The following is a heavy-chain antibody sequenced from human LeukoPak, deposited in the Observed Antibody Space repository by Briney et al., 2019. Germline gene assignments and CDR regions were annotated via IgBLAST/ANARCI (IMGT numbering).Heavy chain of an antibody. Sequence: PSETLSLTCAVYGGSFSGYYWSWIRQPPGKGLEWIGEINHSGSTNYNPSLKSRVTIPVDTSKNQFSLKLSSVTAADTAVYYCARGRYYDSSGCPYYFDFWGQGTLVTVPS. V-gene: IGHV4-34*01. CDR3: ARGRYYDSSGCPYYFDF. J-gene: IGHJ4*02. CDR2: INHSGST. D-gene: IGHD3-22*01. CDR1: GGSFSGYY.